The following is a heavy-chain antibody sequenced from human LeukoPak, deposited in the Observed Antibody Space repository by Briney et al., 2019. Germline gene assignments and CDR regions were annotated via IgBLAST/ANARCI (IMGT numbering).Heavy chain of an antibody. D-gene: IGHD3-22*01. CDR3: ARLFNYDSSGYYYSTANYYYYGMDV. V-gene: IGHV3-11*03. CDR2: ISSSSSYT. J-gene: IGHJ6*02. Sequence: GGSLRLSCAASGFTFSDYYMSWIRQAPGKGLEWVSYISSSSSYTNYADSVKGRFTISRDNAKNSLYLQRSSLRAEDTAVYYCARLFNYDSSGYYYSTANYYYYGMDVWGQGTTVTVSS. CDR1: GFTFSDYY.